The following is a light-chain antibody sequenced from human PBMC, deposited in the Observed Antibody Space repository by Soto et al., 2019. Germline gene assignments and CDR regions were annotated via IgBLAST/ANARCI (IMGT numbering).Light chain of an antibody. CDR1: RSDVAGYNF. V-gene: IGLV2-11*01. J-gene: IGLJ7*01. CDR2: DVA. Sequence: QSALTQPRSVSGSPGQSVTISCTGTRSDVAGYNFVSWYQQHPGKAPTLMIYDVAKRPSGVPDRFSGSKSADTASLTISGLQSEDEADYYCTSYTRRTLIFGGGTQLTVL. CDR3: TSYTRRTLI.